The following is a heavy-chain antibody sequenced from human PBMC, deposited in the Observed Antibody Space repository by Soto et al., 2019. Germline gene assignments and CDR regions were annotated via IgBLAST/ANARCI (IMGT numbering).Heavy chain of an antibody. CDR2: IKTKTYGGTT. CDR1: GFTFSNAW. D-gene: IGHD6-19*01. J-gene: IGHJ6*02. CDR3: ARPYSSGWYPPYYYYGMDV. Sequence: PGGSLRLSCAASGFTFSNAWMNWVRQAPGKGLEWVGHIKTKTYGGTTDYAAPVKGRFTISRDDSKNTLYLQMNSLRAEDTAVYYCARPYSSGWYPPYYYYGMDVWGQGTTVTVSS. V-gene: IGHV3-15*07.